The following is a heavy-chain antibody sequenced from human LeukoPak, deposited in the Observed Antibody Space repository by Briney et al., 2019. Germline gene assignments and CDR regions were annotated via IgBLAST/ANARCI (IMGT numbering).Heavy chain of an antibody. Sequence: GSLRLSCAASGFTFSDYYMSWIRQPPGKGLEWIGSIYYSGSTYYNPSLKSRVTISVDTSKNQFSLKLSSVTAADTAVYYCARVLYSGSSLDYWGQGTLVTVSS. D-gene: IGHD1-26*01. CDR1: GFTFSDYY. CDR2: IYYSGST. J-gene: IGHJ4*02. CDR3: ARVLYSGSSLDY. V-gene: IGHV4-38-2*01.